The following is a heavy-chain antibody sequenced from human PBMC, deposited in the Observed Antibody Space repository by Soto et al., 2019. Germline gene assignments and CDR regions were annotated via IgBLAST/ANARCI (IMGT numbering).Heavy chain of an antibody. J-gene: IGHJ6*02. Sequence: SETLSLTCTVSGGSISSSSYYWGWIRQPPGKGLEWIGNVYHSGSTYYNPSLKSRVTISVDTSKNQFSLKLSSVTAADTAVYYCARPYYDFWSGGYYYGMDVWGQGTTVTVSS. CDR2: VYHSGST. CDR3: ARPYYDFWSGGYYYGMDV. D-gene: IGHD3-3*01. CDR1: GGSISSSSYY. V-gene: IGHV4-39*01.